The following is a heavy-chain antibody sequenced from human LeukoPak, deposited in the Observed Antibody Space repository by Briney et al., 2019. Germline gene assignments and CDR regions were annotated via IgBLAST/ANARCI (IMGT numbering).Heavy chain of an antibody. CDR1: GFMFNDYY. CDR3: ARELSAGTTGMDV. J-gene: IGHJ6*02. V-gene: IGHV3-11*06. CDR2: ISSSGSYT. Sequence: GGSLRLSCAASGFMFNDYYMTWIRQAPGKGLEFLAFISSSGSYTNSADSVKGRFTISRDNAKNSLYLQMSSLRDEDTAVYYCARELSAGTTGMDVWGQGTTVTVSS. D-gene: IGHD1-1*01.